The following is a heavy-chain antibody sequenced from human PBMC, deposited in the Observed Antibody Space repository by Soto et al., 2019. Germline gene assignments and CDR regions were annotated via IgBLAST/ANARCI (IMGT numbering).Heavy chain of an antibody. CDR2: ISYDGSNK. D-gene: IGHD3-3*01. V-gene: IGHV3-30*18. CDR3: AKDPNDGLWSGYSNGVGWFDP. CDR1: GFTFSSYG. Sequence: QVQLVESEGGVVQPGRSLRLSCAASGFTFSSYGMHWVRQAPGKGLEWVAVISYDGSNKYYADSVKGRFTISRDNSKNTLYLQMNSLRAEDTAVYHCAKDPNDGLWSGYSNGVGWFDPWGQGTLVTVSS. J-gene: IGHJ5*02.